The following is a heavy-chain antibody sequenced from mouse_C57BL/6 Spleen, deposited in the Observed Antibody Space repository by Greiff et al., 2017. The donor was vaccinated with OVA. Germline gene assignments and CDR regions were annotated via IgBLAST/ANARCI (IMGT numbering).Heavy chain of an antibody. J-gene: IGHJ2*01. V-gene: IGHV1-54*01. CDR2: INPGSGGT. CDR3: ARYDYGSSY. CDR1: GYAFTNYL. D-gene: IGHD1-1*01. Sequence: QVQLQQSGAELVRPGTSVKVSCKASGYAFTNYLIEWVKQRPGQGLEWIGVINPGSGGTNYNEKFKGKATLTADKSSSTAYMQLISLTSEDSDVYFCARYDYGSSYWGQGTTLTVSS.